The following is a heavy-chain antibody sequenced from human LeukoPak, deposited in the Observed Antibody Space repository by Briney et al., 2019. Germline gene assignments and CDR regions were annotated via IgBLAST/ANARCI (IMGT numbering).Heavy chain of an antibody. CDR2: INTYTGNP. CDR1: GYTFTSYA. V-gene: IGHV7-4-1*02. Sequence: GASVKVSCKASGYTFTSYAMNWVRQAPGQGLEWMGWINTYTGNPTYAQGFTGRFVFSLDTSVSTAYLQISSLKAEDTAVYYCARSPFQVDSGSYSDLIAFDIWGQGTMVTVSS. J-gene: IGHJ3*02. CDR3: ARSPFQVDSGSYSDLIAFDI. D-gene: IGHD1-26*01.